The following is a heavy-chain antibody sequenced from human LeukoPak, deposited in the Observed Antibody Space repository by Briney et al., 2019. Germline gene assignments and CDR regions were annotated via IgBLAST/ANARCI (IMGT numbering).Heavy chain of an antibody. CDR1: GNYW. J-gene: IGHJ4*02. CDR3: VSFYETY. V-gene: IGHV3-74*01. Sequence: GGSLRLSCAASGNYWMHWVRQAPGKGLVWVSRINGDGSWTTYADSVKGRFTISKDNAKNTVYLQMNNLRAEDTAVYYCVSFYETYWGRGTLVTVSS. CDR2: INGDGSWT. D-gene: IGHD2-2*01.